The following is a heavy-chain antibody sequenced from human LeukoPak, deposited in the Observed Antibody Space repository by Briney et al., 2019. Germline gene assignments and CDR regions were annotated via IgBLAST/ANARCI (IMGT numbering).Heavy chain of an antibody. J-gene: IGHJ5*02. CDR2: INHSGST. Sequence: SETLSLTCAVYGGSFSDYYWSWIRQPPGKGLEWIGEINHSGSTNYNPSLKSRVAISVDTSKNQFSLKLSSVTAADAAVYYCASNVVVTGTGWFDPWGQGTLVTVSS. CDR3: ASNVVVTGTGWFDP. V-gene: IGHV4-34*01. CDR1: GGSFSDYY. D-gene: IGHD2-2*01.